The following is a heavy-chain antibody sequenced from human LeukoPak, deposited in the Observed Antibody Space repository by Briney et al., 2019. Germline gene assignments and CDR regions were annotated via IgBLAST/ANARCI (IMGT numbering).Heavy chain of an antibody. V-gene: IGHV4-39*07. D-gene: IGHD3-9*01. Sequence: SETLSLTCTVSGGSISSSSYYWGWIRQPPGKGLEWIGSIYYSGSTYYNPSLKSRVTISVDTSKNQFSLKLSSVTAADTAVYYCATSLYEDNIHNYDILTGYSIHFDYWGQGTLVTVSS. CDR3: ATSLYEDNIHNYDILTGYSIHFDY. J-gene: IGHJ4*02. CDR1: GGSISSSSYY. CDR2: IYYSGST.